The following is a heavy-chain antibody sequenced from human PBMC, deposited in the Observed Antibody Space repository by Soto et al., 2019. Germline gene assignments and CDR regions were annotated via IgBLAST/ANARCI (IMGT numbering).Heavy chain of an antibody. Sequence: SGPTLVNPTHTLTLTCTFSGFSFTTAGVAVGWIRQTPGGALEWLTLIYYNDDRRFSPSLKTRLTITGDTSKNQVVLSLTNVDPGDTATYFCAHSDGGYEIIYFDFWGQGIPVTAPQ. J-gene: IGHJ4*02. CDR3: AHSDGGYEIIYFDF. CDR2: IYYNDDR. D-gene: IGHD5-12*01. CDR1: GFSFTTAGVA. V-gene: IGHV2-5*01.